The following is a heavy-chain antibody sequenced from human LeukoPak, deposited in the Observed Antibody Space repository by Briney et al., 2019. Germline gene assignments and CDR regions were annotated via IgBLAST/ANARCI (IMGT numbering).Heavy chain of an antibody. D-gene: IGHD6-13*01. CDR1: GGSINNYY. J-gene: IGHJ4*02. Sequence: PSETLSLTCTVSGGSINNYYWSWIRQPPGKGLEWIGYIYYSGSTNYNPSLKSRVTISVDTSKNQFSLKLSSVTAADTAVYYCARGVYKAAAQYAYWGQGTLVTVSS. CDR2: IYYSGST. CDR3: ARGVYKAAAQYAY. V-gene: IGHV4-59*01.